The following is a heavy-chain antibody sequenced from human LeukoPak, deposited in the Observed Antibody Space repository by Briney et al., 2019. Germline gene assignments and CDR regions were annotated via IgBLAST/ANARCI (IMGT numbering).Heavy chain of an antibody. CDR1: GGSISSYY. V-gene: IGHV4-34*01. Sequence: SETLSLTCTVSGGSISSYYWSWIRQPPGKGLEWIGEINHSGSTNYNPSLKSRVTISVGTSKNQFSLKLSSVTAADTAVYYCARDERIAIFGVVSTGFDPWGQGTLVTVSS. CDR2: INHSGST. CDR3: ARDERIAIFGVVSTGFDP. J-gene: IGHJ5*02. D-gene: IGHD3-3*01.